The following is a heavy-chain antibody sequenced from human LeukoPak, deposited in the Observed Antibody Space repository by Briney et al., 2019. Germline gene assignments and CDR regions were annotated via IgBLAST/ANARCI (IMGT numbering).Heavy chain of an antibody. J-gene: IGHJ3*02. CDR3: ARDGALFLEWLLSVDAFDI. V-gene: IGHV1-2*02. CDR1: GYTFTGYY. CDR2: INPNSGGT. Sequence: GASVKVSCKASGYTFTGYYMHWVRQAPGQGLEWMGWINPNSGGTNYAQKFQGRVTMTRDTSISTAYVELSRLRSDDTAVYYCARDGALFLEWLLSVDAFDIWGQGTMVTVSS. D-gene: IGHD3-3*01.